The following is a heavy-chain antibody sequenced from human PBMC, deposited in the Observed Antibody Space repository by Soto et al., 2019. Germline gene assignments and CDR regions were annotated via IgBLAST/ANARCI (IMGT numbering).Heavy chain of an antibody. Sequence: QVQLVESGGGVVQPGRSLRLSCAASGFTFSSYAMHWVRQAPGKGLEWVAVISHDGRYEYYADSVKGRFTISRDNSRNTLYMQMNSLRAEDTDVYYCAKDFTSVINWYFDLWGRGTLVTVSS. D-gene: IGHD4-17*01. V-gene: IGHV3-30*18. J-gene: IGHJ2*01. CDR2: ISHDGRYE. CDR1: GFTFSSYA. CDR3: AKDFTSVINWYFDL.